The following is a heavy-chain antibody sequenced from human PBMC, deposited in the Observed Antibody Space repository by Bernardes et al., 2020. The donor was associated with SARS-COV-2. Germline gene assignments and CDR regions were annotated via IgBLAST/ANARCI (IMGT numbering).Heavy chain of an antibody. J-gene: IGHJ1*01. CDR1: GFSFSDSW. V-gene: IGHV3-7*05. CDR3: STGPPAGY. Sequence: GGSLRLSCAASGFSFSDSWMSWIRQSPGKGLEWVANIGPDGSAKTYVDSVKGRFTISRDNAKNSLILEMNSLRVEDTAVYYCSTGPPAGYWGQGTLVTVSS. CDR2: IGPDGSAK.